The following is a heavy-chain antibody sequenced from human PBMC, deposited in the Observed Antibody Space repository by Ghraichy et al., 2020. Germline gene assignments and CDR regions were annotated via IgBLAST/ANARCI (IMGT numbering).Heavy chain of an antibody. J-gene: IGHJ6*02. V-gene: IGHV3-7*01. CDR1: GFTFNEYW. D-gene: IGHD6-6*01. CDR2: INRDGSDM. Sequence: GGSLRLSCAASGFTFNEYWMTWVCLAPGKGLEWVAYINRDGSDMNYVDSVEGRFIISRDIAENSLYLQMNSLRAEDTAVYYCARSSTAASLDVWGQGTTVTVSS. CDR3: ARSSTAASLDV.